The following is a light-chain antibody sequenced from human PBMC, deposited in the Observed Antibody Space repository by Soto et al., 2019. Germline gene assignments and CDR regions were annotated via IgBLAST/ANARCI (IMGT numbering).Light chain of an antibody. CDR1: SSDVGGYNY. J-gene: IGLJ3*02. Sequence: QSALTQPASVSGSPGQSITISCTGTSSDVGGYNYVSWYQQHPGKAPKLMIYDVTKRPSGVPDRFSGSKSANTASLTISGLQAEDEADYYCCSYAGSSWVFGGGTKLTVL. V-gene: IGLV2-11*01. CDR3: CSYAGSSWV. CDR2: DVT.